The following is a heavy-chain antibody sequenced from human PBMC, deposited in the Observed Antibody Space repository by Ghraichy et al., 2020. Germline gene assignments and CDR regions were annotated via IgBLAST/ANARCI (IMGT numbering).Heavy chain of an antibody. CDR2: VSSRSTYT. Sequence: GSLRLSCAASGFKFSDYYMSWIRQAPGKGLEWVALVSSRSTYTNYADSVKGRFTISRDNAKNSVYLQMNSLRVEDTAVYYCARVGGGGYSYGYYFDYWGQGTLVTVSS. J-gene: IGHJ4*02. CDR3: ARVGGGGYSYGYYFDY. D-gene: IGHD5-18*01. V-gene: IGHV3-11*06. CDR1: GFKFSDYY.